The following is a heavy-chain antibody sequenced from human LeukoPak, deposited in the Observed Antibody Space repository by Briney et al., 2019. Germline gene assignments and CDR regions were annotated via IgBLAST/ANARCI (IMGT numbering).Heavy chain of an antibody. CDR2: IYYTGST. V-gene: IGHV4-59*08. D-gene: IGHD3-22*01. CDR1: GGSINNYY. J-gene: IGHJ4*02. Sequence: SETLSLTCTVSGGSINNYYWSWVRQPPGAGLEWLAYIYYTGSTNYNPSLKSRVTISVDTSKNQFSLKLSSVTAADTAVYYCARSAYYYDSSGYRSATYYFDYWGQGTLVTVSS. CDR3: ARSAYYYDSSGYRSATYYFDY.